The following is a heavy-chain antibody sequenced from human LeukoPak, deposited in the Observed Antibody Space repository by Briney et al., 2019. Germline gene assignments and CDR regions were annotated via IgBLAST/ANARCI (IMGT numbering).Heavy chain of an antibody. J-gene: IGHJ4*02. Sequence: TGGSLRLSCAASGFTFSSYSMNWVRQAPGKGLEWVANIKPDGSENYHVDSVKGRFTISRDNAKSSLYLQLNSLRAEDTAVYYCARDRRGFFDYWGQGTLVTVSS. D-gene: IGHD3-10*01. V-gene: IGHV3-7*01. CDR2: IKPDGSEN. CDR1: GFTFSSYS. CDR3: ARDRRGFFDY.